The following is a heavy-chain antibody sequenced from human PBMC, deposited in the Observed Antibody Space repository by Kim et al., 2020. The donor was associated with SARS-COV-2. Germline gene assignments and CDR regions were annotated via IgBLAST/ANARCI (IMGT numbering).Heavy chain of an antibody. Sequence: GGSLRLSCAASGFTFSSYAMSWVRQAPGKGLEWVSLISESGSSTYHADSVKGRFAISRDNSKNTLYLQMNSLRAEDTALYYCAKGGINNWSFFDYWGQGTLVTVSS. CDR1: GFTFSSYA. D-gene: IGHD1-1*01. CDR2: ISESGSST. CDR3: AKGGINNWSFFDY. V-gene: IGHV3-23*01. J-gene: IGHJ4*02.